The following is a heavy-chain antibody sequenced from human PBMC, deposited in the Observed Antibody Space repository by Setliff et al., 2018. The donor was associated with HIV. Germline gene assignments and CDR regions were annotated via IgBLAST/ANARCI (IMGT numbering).Heavy chain of an antibody. CDR2: IYQNGNT. V-gene: IGHV4-39*07. J-gene: IGHJ4*02. CDR1: GGSISSGSYY. D-gene: IGHD3-22*01. Sequence: LSLTCTVSGGSISSGSYYWGWIREPPGKGLEWVGTIYQNGNTYYSPSLESRVSVSMDMSRNQFSVKLNSATAADTAVYYCASQAWHYDRDGYFIDYWGQGKLFTVSS. CDR3: ASQAWHYDRDGYFIDY.